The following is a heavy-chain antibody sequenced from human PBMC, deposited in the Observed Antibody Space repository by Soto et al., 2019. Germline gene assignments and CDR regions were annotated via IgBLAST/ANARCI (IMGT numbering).Heavy chain of an antibody. CDR1: GFTFTNYW. J-gene: IGHJ4*02. CDR2: IDGVGTGT. V-gene: IGHV3-74*01. CDR3: TTVVDY. Sequence: PGWSMRLSCAASGFTFTNYWMHWVRQVPGKGLVWVSRIDGVGTGTSYSDSVRGRFTISRDNAENTLYLQMNSLRAEDTAVYYCTTVVDYSGQGTSVTVS.